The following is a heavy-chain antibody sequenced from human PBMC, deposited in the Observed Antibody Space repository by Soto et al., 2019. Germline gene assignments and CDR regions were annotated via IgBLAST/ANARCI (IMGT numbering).Heavy chain of an antibody. Sequence: GASLQISCKGSGYSFTSYWIGWVRQMPGKGLEWMGIIYPADSDTRYSPSFQGQVTISADKSISTAYLQWSSLKASDTAMYYCARQARYSSSWPDWGQGTLVTVSS. J-gene: IGHJ4*02. D-gene: IGHD6-13*01. CDR3: ARQARYSSSWPD. CDR2: IYPADSDT. CDR1: GYSFTSYW. V-gene: IGHV5-51*01.